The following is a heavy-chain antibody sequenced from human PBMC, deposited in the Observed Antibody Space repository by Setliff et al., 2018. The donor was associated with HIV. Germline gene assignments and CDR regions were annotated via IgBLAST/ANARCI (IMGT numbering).Heavy chain of an antibody. CDR2: IYHRGNT. V-gene: IGHV4-34*01. CDR3: ARLDWFSKNFDF. Sequence: SETLSLTCAIYGGSFSDYYWSWIRQPPGKGLEWIGEIYHRGNTNYNPSLKSRVTMSVDKSLNQVSLKLSSVTAADTAVYFCARLDWFSKNFDFWGQGTLVTVSS. CDR1: GGSFSDYY. J-gene: IGHJ4*02. D-gene: IGHD3-3*01.